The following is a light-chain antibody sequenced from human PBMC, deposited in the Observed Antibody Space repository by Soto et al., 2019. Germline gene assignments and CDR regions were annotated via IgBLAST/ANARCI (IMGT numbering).Light chain of an antibody. CDR3: QQLSRYPLT. J-gene: IGKJ4*01. CDR1: QDIATY. V-gene: IGKV1-9*01. Sequence: DVQMTQSPSSLSASVGDRVTITCQASQDIATYLNWYQQKPGKAPNLLIYDASNLQSGVPSRFSGSGSETEFSLTIRALQPEDFATYYCQQLSRYPLTFGGGTKVDIK. CDR2: DAS.